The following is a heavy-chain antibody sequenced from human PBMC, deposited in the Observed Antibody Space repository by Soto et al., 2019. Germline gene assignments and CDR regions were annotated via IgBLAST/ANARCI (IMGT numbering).Heavy chain of an antibody. Sequence: QLQLQESGPGLVNPSETLSLTCTVSDASITSASYFWDWIRQPPGKGLEWIGSIYYSGSTYTNPSLKSRVTISVDTSKNQFSLRLSSVTAADTAVYYCARRPKRSGYSGPDYWGQGTLVTVSS. CDR1: DASITSASYF. V-gene: IGHV4-39*01. CDR2: IYYSGST. D-gene: IGHD5-12*01. J-gene: IGHJ4*02. CDR3: ARRPKRSGYSGPDY.